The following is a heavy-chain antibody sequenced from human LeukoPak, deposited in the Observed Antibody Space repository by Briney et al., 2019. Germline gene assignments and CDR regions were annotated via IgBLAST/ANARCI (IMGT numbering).Heavy chain of an antibody. D-gene: IGHD6-19*01. CDR1: GYSISSGYY. Sequence: PSETLSLTCAVSGYSISSGYYWGWIRQPPGKGVEWIGSIYHSGSTYYNPSLKSRVTISVDTSKNQFSLKLSSVTAADTAVYYCAREGQKNIAVAGKFDYWGQGTLVTVSS. J-gene: IGHJ4*02. CDR2: IYHSGST. CDR3: AREGQKNIAVAGKFDY. V-gene: IGHV4-38-2*02.